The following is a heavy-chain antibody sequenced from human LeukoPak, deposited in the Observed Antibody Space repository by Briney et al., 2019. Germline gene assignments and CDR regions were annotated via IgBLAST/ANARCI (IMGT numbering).Heavy chain of an antibody. CDR2: IYYNGNT. J-gene: IGHJ4*02. Sequence: SETLSLTCTVSGGSVTSSNHYWGWIRQPPGKGLDWIGNIYYNGNTHYNPSLESRVTISLDYSKNQFSLNLPSVTAADTALYFCARRYYYGSKSFAYWGQGTLVTVSS. V-gene: IGHV4-39*01. D-gene: IGHD3-10*01. CDR1: GGSVTSSNHY. CDR3: ARRYYYGSKSFAY.